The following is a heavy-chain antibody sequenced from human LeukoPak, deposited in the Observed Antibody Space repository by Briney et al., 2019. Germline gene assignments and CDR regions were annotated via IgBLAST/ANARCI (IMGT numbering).Heavy chain of an antibody. J-gene: IGHJ4*02. CDR2: ISAYNGNT. CDR3: AKDRGDTSGHELFDY. Sequence: GASVKVSCKASGYTFTSYGISWVRQAPGQGLEWMGWISAYNGNTNYAQKLQGRVTMTTDTSTSTAYMELRSLRSDDTAVYYCAKDRGDTSGHELFDYRGQGTLVTVSS. CDR1: GYTFTSYG. D-gene: IGHD3-16*01. V-gene: IGHV1-18*01.